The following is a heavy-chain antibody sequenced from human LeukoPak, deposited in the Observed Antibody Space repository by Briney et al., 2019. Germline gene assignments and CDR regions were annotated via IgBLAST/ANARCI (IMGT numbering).Heavy chain of an antibody. D-gene: IGHD1-1*01. J-gene: IGHJ4*02. CDR1: GYTFTGYY. V-gene: IGHV1-2*02. CDR2: INPNSGGT. CDR3: ARRPLNWPDAGFDY. Sequence: ASVKVSCKASGYTFTGYYMHWVRQAPGQGLEWMGWINPNSGGTNYAQKFQGRVTMTRDTSISTAYMELSRLRSDDTAVYYCARRPLNWPDAGFDYWGQGTLVTVSS.